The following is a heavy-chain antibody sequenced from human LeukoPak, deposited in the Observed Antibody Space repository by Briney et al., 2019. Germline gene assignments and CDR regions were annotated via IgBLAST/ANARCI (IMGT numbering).Heavy chain of an antibody. CDR1: GGSFSGYY. CDR2: INHSGST. D-gene: IGHD3-10*01. V-gene: IGHV4-34*01. CDR3: ARPNHYYGSGTVWFDP. J-gene: IGHJ5*02. Sequence: PSETLSLTCAVYGGSFSGYYRSWIRQPPGKGLEWIGEINHSGSTNYNPSLKSRVTISVDTSKNQFSLKLSSVTAADTAVYYCARPNHYYGSGTVWFDPWGQGALVTVSS.